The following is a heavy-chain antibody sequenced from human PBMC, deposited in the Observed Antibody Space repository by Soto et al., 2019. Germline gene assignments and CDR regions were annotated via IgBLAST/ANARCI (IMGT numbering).Heavy chain of an antibody. Sequence: QVQLVESGGGVVQPGRSLRLSCAASGFTFSSYAMHWVRQAPGTGLEWVAVISYDGSNKYYADSVKGRFTISRDNSKNTLYLQMTSLRAEDTAVYYFARDLLHTRITIFGVVIPYYGMDVWGPGTTVTVSS. CDR2: ISYDGSNK. J-gene: IGHJ6*02. V-gene: IGHV3-30-3*01. CDR3: ARDLLHTRITIFGVVIPYYGMDV. CDR1: GFTFSSYA. D-gene: IGHD3-3*01.